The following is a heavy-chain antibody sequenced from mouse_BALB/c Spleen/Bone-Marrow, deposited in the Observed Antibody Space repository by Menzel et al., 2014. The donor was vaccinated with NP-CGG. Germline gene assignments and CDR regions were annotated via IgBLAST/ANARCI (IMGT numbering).Heavy chain of an antibody. V-gene: IGHV1-54*01. CDR3: ARYDGYFDY. CDR1: GYAFTDYL. Sequence: QVQLQQSGAELVRPGTSVEVSCKASGYAFTDYLMEWLKQRPGQGLEWIGVINPGSGSTNYNEKFKDKATLTADKSSSTAYMQLSSLTSDDSAVYFCARYDGYFDYWGQGTMLTVSS. J-gene: IGHJ2*01. CDR2: INPGSGST. D-gene: IGHD2-3*01.